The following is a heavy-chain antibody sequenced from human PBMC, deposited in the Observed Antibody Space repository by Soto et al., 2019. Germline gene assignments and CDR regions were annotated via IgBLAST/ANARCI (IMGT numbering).Heavy chain of an antibody. CDR2: ISGSGGST. J-gene: IGHJ5*02. Sequence: GGSLRLSCAASGFTFSSYAMSWVRQAPGKGLEWVSAISGSGGSTYYADSVKGRFTISRDNSKNTLYLQMNSLRAEDTAVYYCANGYCSGGSCYSWGQGTLVTVSS. CDR3: ANGYCSGGSCYS. V-gene: IGHV3-23*01. D-gene: IGHD2-15*01. CDR1: GFTFSSYA.